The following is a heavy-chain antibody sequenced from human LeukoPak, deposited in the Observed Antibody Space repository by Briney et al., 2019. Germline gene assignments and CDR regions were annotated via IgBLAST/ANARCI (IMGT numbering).Heavy chain of an antibody. Sequence: GGSLRLSCAASGFTFSSYSMNWVRQAPGKGLEWVSYISSSSSTIYYADSVKGRFTISRDNAKNSLYLQMNSLRAEDTAVYYCAIAPIQLWTLVDPWGQGTLVTVSS. J-gene: IGHJ5*02. CDR1: GFTFSSYS. CDR2: ISSSSSTI. CDR3: AIAPIQLWTLVDP. V-gene: IGHV3-48*04. D-gene: IGHD5-18*01.